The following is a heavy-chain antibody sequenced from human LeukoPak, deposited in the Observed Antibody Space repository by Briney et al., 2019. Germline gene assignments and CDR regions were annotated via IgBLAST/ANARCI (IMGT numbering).Heavy chain of an antibody. J-gene: IGHJ4*02. Sequence: GSLRLSCAASGFTFSSYWMSWVRQAPGKGLEWVANMNRDGSEKNYVDSIKGRFTIPRDNAKNSLYLQMNSLRAEDTALYYCAKDMKFDATVANSFDYWGQGTLVTVSS. CDR1: GFTFSSYW. CDR2: MNRDGSEK. D-gene: IGHD4-17*01. V-gene: IGHV3-7*03. CDR3: AKDMKFDATVANSFDY.